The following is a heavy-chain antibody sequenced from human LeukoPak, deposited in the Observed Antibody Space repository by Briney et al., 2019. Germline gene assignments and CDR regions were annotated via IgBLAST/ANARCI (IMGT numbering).Heavy chain of an antibody. J-gene: IGHJ6*03. V-gene: IGHV4-34*01. CDR2: INHSGST. D-gene: IGHD2-2*01. CDR3: ARKRCSSTSCYGYYYYYMDV. Sequence: SETLSLTCAVYGGSFSTYYWSWIRQPPGKGLEWIGEINHSGSTNYNPSLKSRVTISVDTSKSQFSLKLSSVTAADTAVYYCARKRCSSTSCYGYYYYYMDVWGKGTTVTVSS. CDR1: GGSFSTYY.